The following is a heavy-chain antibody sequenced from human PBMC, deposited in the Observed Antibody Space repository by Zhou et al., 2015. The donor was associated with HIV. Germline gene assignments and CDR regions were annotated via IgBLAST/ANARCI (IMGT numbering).Heavy chain of an antibody. CDR1: GGTFSSYT. V-gene: IGHV1-69*02. J-gene: IGHJ6*02. Sequence: QVQLVQSGAEVKKPGSSVKVSCKASGGTFSSYTISWVRQAPGQGLEWMGRIIPILGIANYAQKFQGRVTITADKSTSTAYMELSSLRSEDTAVYYCARSTIVVVPVRDYYYGMDVWGQGTTVTVSS. CDR3: ARSTIVVVPVRDYYYGMDV. CDR2: IIPILGIA. D-gene: IGHD2-2*01.